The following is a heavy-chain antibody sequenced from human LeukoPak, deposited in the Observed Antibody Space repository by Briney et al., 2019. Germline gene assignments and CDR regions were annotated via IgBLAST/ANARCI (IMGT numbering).Heavy chain of an antibody. CDR2: IYYSGST. V-gene: IGHV4-39*07. J-gene: IGHJ4*02. CDR3: ARVGVSPVAGFDY. Sequence: PSETLSLTCTVSGGSISSSSYYWGWIRQPPGKGLEWIGSIYYSGSTYYNPSLKSRVTISVDTSKNQFSLKLSSVTAADTAVYYCARVGVSPVAGFDYWGQGTLVTVSS. CDR1: GGSISSSSYY. D-gene: IGHD6-19*01.